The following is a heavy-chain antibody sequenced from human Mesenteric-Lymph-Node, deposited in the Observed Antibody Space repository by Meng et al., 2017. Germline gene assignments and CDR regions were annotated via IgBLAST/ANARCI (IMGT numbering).Heavy chain of an antibody. J-gene: IGHJ4*02. CDR2: ISYDGSKI. D-gene: IGHD3-22*01. Sequence: GESLKISCAASGFPFSKYWMHWVRQAPGKGLEWVAFISYDGSKIYYAESVKGRFTISRDNSKNTLDLQMTSLRPEDTAVYYCARENYYDSNGYYAGFDHWGQGTLVTVSS. CDR1: GFPFSKYW. CDR3: ARENYYDSNGYYAGFDH. V-gene: IGHV3-30*03.